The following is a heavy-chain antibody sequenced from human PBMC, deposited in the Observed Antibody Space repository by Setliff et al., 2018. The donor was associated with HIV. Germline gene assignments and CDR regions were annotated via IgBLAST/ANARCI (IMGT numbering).Heavy chain of an antibody. Sequence: GASVKVSCKASGYTFTGYYVHWVRQAPGQGLEWMGWINPNSGGTNYAQKFQGRVTMTRDTSISTAHTELSRLTSDDTAVYYCARGVWELPPYYMDVWGKGTTVTVSS. CDR1: GYTFTGYY. CDR3: ARGVWELPPYYMDV. D-gene: IGHD1-26*01. V-gene: IGHV1-2*02. CDR2: INPNSGGT. J-gene: IGHJ6*03.